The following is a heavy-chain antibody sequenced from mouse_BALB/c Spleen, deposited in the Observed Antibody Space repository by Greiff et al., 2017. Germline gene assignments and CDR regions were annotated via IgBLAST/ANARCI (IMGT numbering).Heavy chain of an antibody. J-gene: IGHJ2*01. D-gene: IGHD3-1*01. Sequence: QVQLKESGPELVKPGASVRISCKASGYTFTSYYIHWVKQRPGQGLEWIGWIYPGNVNTKYNEKFKGKATLTADKSSSTAYMQLSSLTSEDSAVYFCAREASGYFDYWGQGTTLTVSS. CDR2: IYPGNVNT. V-gene: IGHV1S56*01. CDR1: GYTFTSYY. CDR3: AREASGYFDY.